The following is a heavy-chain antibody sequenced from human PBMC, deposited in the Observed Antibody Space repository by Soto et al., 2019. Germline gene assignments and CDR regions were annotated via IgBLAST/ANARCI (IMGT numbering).Heavy chain of an antibody. CDR3: AKGKSTGDIDWFDP. Sequence: GGSLRLSFTASGFTLQNYAMAWVRQAPGKGLEWVSTLIGGHYGTAYSYSVKGRFTVSRDNSKNCLYLQMNSLGVEDTAMYFCAKGKSTGDIDWFDPWGQGSLVTVS. CDR1: GFTLQNYA. CDR2: LIGGHYGT. V-gene: IGHV3-23*01. D-gene: IGHD3-10*01. J-gene: IGHJ5*02.